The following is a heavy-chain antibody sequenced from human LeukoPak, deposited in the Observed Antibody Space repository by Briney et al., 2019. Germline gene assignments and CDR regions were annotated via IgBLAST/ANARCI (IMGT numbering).Heavy chain of an antibody. CDR3: AKDRPNFHENSGHYYRRDGDS. V-gene: IGHV3-23*01. CDR1: GFTFPMYA. J-gene: IGHJ5*01. D-gene: IGHD3-22*01. Sequence: GGSLRLSCAASGFTFPMYAMSWVRQAPGKGLEWVASMCGTAGCTFYPDSVKGRFIISRDNFKNILYLQMNSLRAEDTAIYYCAKDRPNFHENSGHYYRRDGDSWGQGTLVTVSS. CDR2: MCGTAGCT.